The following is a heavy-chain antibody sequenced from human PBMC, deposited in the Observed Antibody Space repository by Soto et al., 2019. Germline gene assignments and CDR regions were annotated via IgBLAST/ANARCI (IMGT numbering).Heavy chain of an antibody. CDR1: GFTFSSYA. J-gene: IGHJ5*02. Sequence: GGSLRLSCAASGFTFSSYAMHWVRQAPGKGLEWVAVISYDGSNKYYADSVKGRFTISRDNSKNTLYLQMNSLRAEDTAVYYCARGGDYYESSGHPGSFDLWGKTPLLTVSS. D-gene: IGHD3-22*01. CDR2: ISYDGSNK. CDR3: ARGGDYYESSGHPGSFDL. V-gene: IGHV3-30-3*01.